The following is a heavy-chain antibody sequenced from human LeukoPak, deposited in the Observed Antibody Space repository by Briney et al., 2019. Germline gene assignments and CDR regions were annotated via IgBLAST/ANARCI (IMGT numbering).Heavy chain of an antibody. CDR1: GFTFGDYA. J-gene: IGHJ4*02. D-gene: IGHD3-3*01. V-gene: IGHV3-7*03. Sequence: GGSLRLSCTASGFTFGDYAMSWVRQAPGKGLEWVANIKLDGSEKNYVESVKGRFTISRDNTKNSLYLQMNSLRAEDTAVFYCARDQYDTWSRRGNFDSWGQGTLVIVSS. CDR3: ARDQYDTWSRRGNFDS. CDR2: IKLDGSEK.